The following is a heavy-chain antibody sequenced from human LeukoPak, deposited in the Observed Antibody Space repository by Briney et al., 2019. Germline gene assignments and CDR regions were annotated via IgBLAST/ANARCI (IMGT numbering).Heavy chain of an antibody. CDR2: INANSGGT. CDR3: ARSEAPQGSTLDY. CDR1: GYTFTGYY. Sequence: ASVKVSCKASGYTFTGYYIHWVRQAPGQGLEWMGWINANSGGTNYAQKLQGRVTMTTDTSTSTAYMELRSLRSDDTAVYYCARSEAPQGSTLDYWGQGTLVTVSS. J-gene: IGHJ4*02. V-gene: IGHV1-2*02.